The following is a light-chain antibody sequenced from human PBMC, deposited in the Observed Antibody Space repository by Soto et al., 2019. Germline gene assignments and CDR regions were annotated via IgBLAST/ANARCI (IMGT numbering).Light chain of an antibody. J-gene: IGLJ1*01. CDR2: EVT. Sequence: QSVLTQPPSASGSPGQSATISCTGTSSDVFGYNFVSWYQHHPGKAPKLMIYEVTKRPSGVPDRFSGSKSGNTASLTVSGLQAEDEADYYCSSYAGSNIYYVFGTGTKLTVL. CDR1: SSDVFGYNF. V-gene: IGLV2-8*01. CDR3: SSYAGSNIYYV.